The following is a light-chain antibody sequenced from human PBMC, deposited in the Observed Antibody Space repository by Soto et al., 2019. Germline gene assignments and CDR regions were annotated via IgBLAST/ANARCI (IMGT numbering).Light chain of an antibody. V-gene: IGLV1-44*01. CDR2: NNY. CDR1: SSNIGPNH. CDR3: AAWDDRLNGVV. J-gene: IGLJ3*02. Sequence: QSVLTQPPSVSGTPGQRVTISCSGSSSNIGPNHVYWYQQLPGTAPKVLIYNNYQRPSGVPDRLSGSKSGTSASLAISGLQSEDEADYYCAAWDDRLNGVVFGGGTKLTVL.